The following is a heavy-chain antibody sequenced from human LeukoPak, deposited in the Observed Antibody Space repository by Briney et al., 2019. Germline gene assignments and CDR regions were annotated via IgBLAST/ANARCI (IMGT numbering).Heavy chain of an antibody. Sequence: ASLKVSCKASGYTFTSYYMHWVRQAPGQGLEWMGLINPNGGSTTYAQKFQGRVTMTRDTSTSTVYMNLSSLRSEDTAVYSCARGNPPYYFNYWGQGTLVTVSS. CDR3: ARGNPPYYFNY. CDR2: INPNGGST. V-gene: IGHV1-46*01. J-gene: IGHJ4*02. D-gene: IGHD1-14*01. CDR1: GYTFTSYY.